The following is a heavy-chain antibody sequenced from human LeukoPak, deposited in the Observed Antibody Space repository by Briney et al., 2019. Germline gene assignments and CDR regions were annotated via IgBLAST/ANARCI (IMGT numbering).Heavy chain of an antibody. Sequence: PGGSLRLSCAGSGFPFSSYPISWVRQPPGKGLEWIGYIYYSGSTNYNPSLKSRVTISVDTSKNQFSLKLSSVTAADTAVYYCARHESPLSSGWYSVDYWGQGTLVTVSS. D-gene: IGHD6-19*01. CDR2: IYYSGST. CDR1: GFPFSSYP. CDR3: ARHESPLSSGWYSVDY. J-gene: IGHJ4*02. V-gene: IGHV4-59*01.